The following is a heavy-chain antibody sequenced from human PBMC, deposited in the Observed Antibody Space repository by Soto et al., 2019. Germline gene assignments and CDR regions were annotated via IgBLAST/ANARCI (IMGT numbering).Heavy chain of an antibody. CDR2: IVVGSGNT. CDR1: GFTFTSSA. CDR3: AAAGDYVWGSYRYGPDYYYYGMDV. V-gene: IGHV1-58*02. D-gene: IGHD3-16*02. J-gene: IGHJ6*02. Sequence: ASVKVSCKASGFTFTSSAMQWVRQARGQRLEWIGWIVVGSGNTNYAQKFQERVTITRDMSTSTACMELSSLRSEDTAVYYCAAAGDYVWGSYRYGPDYYYYGMDVWGQGTTVTVSS.